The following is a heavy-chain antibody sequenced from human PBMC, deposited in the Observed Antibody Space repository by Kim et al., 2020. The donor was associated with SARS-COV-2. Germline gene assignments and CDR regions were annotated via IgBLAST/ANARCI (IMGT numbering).Heavy chain of an antibody. D-gene: IGHD6-19*01. CDR2: ISSSSSYT. CDR1: GFTFSDYY. Sequence: GGSLRLSCAASGFTFSDYYMSWIRQAPGKGLEWVSYISSSSSYTNYADSVKGRFTISRDNAKNSLYLQMNSLRAEDTAVYYCARGRSSGWYDDSYYYGMDVCGQGTTVTVSS. CDR3: ARGRSSGWYDDSYYYGMDV. V-gene: IGHV3-11*06. J-gene: IGHJ6*02.